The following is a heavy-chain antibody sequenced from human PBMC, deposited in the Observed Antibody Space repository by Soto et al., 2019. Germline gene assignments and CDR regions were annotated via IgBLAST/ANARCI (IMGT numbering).Heavy chain of an antibody. J-gene: IGHJ6*04. CDR2: IKQDGSEK. Sequence: GGSLRLSCAASGFTFSSYWMSWVRQAPGKGLEWVANIKQDGSEKYYVDSVKGRFTISRDNAKNSLYLQMNSLRAEDTAVYYCARAPDRRADIVVVPAAPDVWGKGTTVTVSS. D-gene: IGHD2-2*01. CDR3: ARAPDRRADIVVVPAAPDV. V-gene: IGHV3-7*01. CDR1: GFTFSSYW.